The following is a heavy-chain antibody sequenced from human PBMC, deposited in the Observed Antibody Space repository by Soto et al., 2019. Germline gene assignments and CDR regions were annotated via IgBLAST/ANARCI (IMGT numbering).Heavy chain of an antibody. J-gene: IGHJ5*02. CDR1: GYNFNFYG. V-gene: IGHV1-18*01. Sequence: ASVNVSCKASGYNFNFYGINWVRQAPGQGLELMGGISAYDGKTTYAEKFQGRVTMTTDASTSRAYMELRSMRSDDTAVYYCARDPREYGTSYWFDPWG. CDR2: ISAYDGKT. CDR3: ARDPREYGTSYWFDP. D-gene: IGHD3-10*01.